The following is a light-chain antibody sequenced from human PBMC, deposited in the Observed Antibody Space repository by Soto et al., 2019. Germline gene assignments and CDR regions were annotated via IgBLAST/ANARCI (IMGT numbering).Light chain of an antibody. Sequence: QSVLTQPPSVSGAPGQRVTISCTGSSSNIGAGYDVHWYQQLPGTAPKLLIYGNSNRPSGVPDRFSGSKSSTSASLAITGLQAEDEADYYCQSYDSSLSGYVVFGGGTKVTVL. CDR3: QSYDSSLSGYVV. CDR1: SSNIGAGYD. J-gene: IGLJ2*01. CDR2: GNS. V-gene: IGLV1-40*01.